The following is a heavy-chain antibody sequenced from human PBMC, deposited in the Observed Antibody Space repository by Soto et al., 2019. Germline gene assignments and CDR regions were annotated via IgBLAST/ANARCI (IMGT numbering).Heavy chain of an antibody. J-gene: IGHJ5*02. V-gene: IGHV4-39*01. CDR1: GGSISSSSYY. CDR3: ARGDIVVVPAADLNWFDP. CDR2: IYYSGST. D-gene: IGHD2-2*01. Sequence: SETLSLTCTVSGGSISSSSYYWGWIRQPPGKGLEWIGSIYYSGSTYYNPSLKSRVTISVDTSKNQFSLKLSSVTAADTAVYYCARGDIVVVPAADLNWFDPWGQGTLVTVSS.